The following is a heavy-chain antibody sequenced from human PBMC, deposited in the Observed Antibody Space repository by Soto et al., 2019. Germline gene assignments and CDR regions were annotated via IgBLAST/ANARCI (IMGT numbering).Heavy chain of an antibody. J-gene: IGHJ4*02. CDR2: IYHSGST. CDR3: VRANSGDGFGY. D-gene: IGHD7-27*01. Sequence: SETLSLTCAVSGGSISSGGYSWSWIRQPPGKGLEWIGYIYHSGSTYYNPSLKSRVTISVDRSKNQFSLKLSSVTAADTAVYYCVRANSGDGFGYWGQGTLVTVSS. V-gene: IGHV4-30-2*01. CDR1: GGSISSGGYS.